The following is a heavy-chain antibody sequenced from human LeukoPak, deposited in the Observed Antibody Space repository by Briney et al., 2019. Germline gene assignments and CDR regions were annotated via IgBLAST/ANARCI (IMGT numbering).Heavy chain of an antibody. CDR1: GFTFNSYA. Sequence: GTSLRLSCAASGFTFNSYAMHWVRQAPGKGLEWVAVISYDGSEEYYADFVEGRFTMSRDNSKNMLDMQMNSLRVEDTAVYYCARGYYYDSSGYYYPPDYWGQGDLVIVSS. D-gene: IGHD3-22*01. CDR2: ISYDGSEE. J-gene: IGHJ4*02. V-gene: IGHV3-30*04. CDR3: ARGYYYDSSGYYYPPDY.